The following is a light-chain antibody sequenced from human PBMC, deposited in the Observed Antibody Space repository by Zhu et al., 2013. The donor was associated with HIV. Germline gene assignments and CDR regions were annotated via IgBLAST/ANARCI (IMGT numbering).Light chain of an antibody. J-gene: IGKJ1*01. CDR2: GAS. CDR1: QIVRSNY. V-gene: IGKV3-20*01. Sequence: ELVLTQSPGTLSLSPGERATLSGRASQIVRSNYLAWYQQKPGQAPRLLIYGASTRATGIPDRFSGSGSGTDFTLTISGLEPEDFAVYYCQQYGTSRTFGQGTKVEIK. CDR3: QQYGTSRT.